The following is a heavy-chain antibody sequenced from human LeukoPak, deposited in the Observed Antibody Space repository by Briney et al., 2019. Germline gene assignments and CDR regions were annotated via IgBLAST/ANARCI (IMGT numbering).Heavy chain of an antibody. CDR2: ISGSGVSK. J-gene: IGHJ3*02. CDR3: AKLLYNSLPVFDI. CDR1: GFTFSSYA. D-gene: IGHD1-14*01. Sequence: PGGSLRLSCAASGFTFSSYAMSWVRQAPGKGLEWVSGISGSGVSKYYADSVKGRFTISRENSKNTLYLQMNSLRAEDTAVYYCAKLLYNSLPVFDIWGQGTTVTVSS. V-gene: IGHV3-23*01.